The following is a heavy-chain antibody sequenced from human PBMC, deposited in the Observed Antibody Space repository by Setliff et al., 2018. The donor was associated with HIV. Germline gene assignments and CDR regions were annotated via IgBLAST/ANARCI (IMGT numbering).Heavy chain of an antibody. Sequence: PSETLSLTCTVSGASVSTYYWSWIRQPAGKGLEWIGRIYGSGTINYNPYLKSRVIMSVDTSKNVFSLKLTSLTAADTAVYYCARSLGITYFDLWGRGTLVTVSS. J-gene: IGHJ2*01. CDR3: ARSLGITYFDL. CDR2: IYGSGTI. D-gene: IGHD7-27*01. CDR1: GASVSTYY. V-gene: IGHV4-4*07.